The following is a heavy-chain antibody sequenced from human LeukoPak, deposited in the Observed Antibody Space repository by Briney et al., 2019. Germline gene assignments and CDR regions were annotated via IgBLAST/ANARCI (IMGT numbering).Heavy chain of an antibody. Sequence: SSETLSLTCTVSGGSISSSSYYWGWIRQPPGKGLEWIGSIYYSGSTYYNPSLKSRVTISVDTSKNQFSLKLSSVTAADTAVYYCARDIHSGRFFDYWGQGTLVTVSS. CDR1: GGSISSSSYY. D-gene: IGHD6-19*01. V-gene: IGHV4-39*07. J-gene: IGHJ4*02. CDR2: IYYSGST. CDR3: ARDIHSGRFFDY.